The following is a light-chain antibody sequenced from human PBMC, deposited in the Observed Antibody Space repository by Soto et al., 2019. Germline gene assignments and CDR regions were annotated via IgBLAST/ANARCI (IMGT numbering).Light chain of an antibody. J-gene: IGKJ5*01. CDR1: QGISSY. V-gene: IGKV1-9*01. CDR2: AAS. CDR3: RQANSFPLT. Sequence: IQLTQSPSSLSASVGDRVTMTCGASQGISSYLAWYQQKPGKAPNLLIYAASTLQSGVPSRFSGSGSGTDFTLTISSLQPEDFATYYCRQANSFPLTFGQGTRLENK.